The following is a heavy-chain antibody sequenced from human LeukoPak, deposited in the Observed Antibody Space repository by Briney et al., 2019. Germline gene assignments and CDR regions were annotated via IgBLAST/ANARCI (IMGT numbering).Heavy chain of an antibody. CDR3: ARESLSYGDYDFDY. J-gene: IGHJ4*02. D-gene: IGHD4-17*01. V-gene: IGHV1-46*01. CDR2: INPSGGST. Sequence: ASVKVSCKASGYAFTSYYMHWVRQAPVQGLEWMGIINPSGGSTSYAQKFQGRVTMTRDMSTSTVYMELSSLRSEDTAVYYCARESLSYGDYDFDYWGQGTLVTVSS. CDR1: GYAFTSYY.